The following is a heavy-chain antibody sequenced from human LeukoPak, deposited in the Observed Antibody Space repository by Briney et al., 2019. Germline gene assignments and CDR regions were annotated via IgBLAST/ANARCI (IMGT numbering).Heavy chain of an antibody. CDR1: GFTFSIFG. CDR3: ASGPGLRYQLLYYFDY. D-gene: IGHD2-2*01. V-gene: IGHV3-48*01. Sequence: QPGGSLRLSCAASGFTFSIFGLNWVRQAPGKGPEWVSYIDARSGITYYADSVQGRFTISRDNAKNSLYLQMNSLRAEDTAVYYCASGPGLRYQLLYYFDYWGQGTLVTVSS. J-gene: IGHJ4*02. CDR2: IDARSGIT.